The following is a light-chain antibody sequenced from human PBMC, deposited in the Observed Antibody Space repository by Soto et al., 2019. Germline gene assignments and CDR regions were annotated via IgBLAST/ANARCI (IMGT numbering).Light chain of an antibody. Sequence: ETGMTQSPGTLSTSPGERATLSCRASQSVGNNVAWYQQKAGQSPRLLIHGAVTRATGIPARFSGSGSGTEFTLTISSLQSEDFAVYYCQQHDNWPRTFGQGTKVEIK. CDR1: QSVGNN. V-gene: IGKV3-15*01. CDR2: GAV. CDR3: QQHDNWPRT. J-gene: IGKJ1*01.